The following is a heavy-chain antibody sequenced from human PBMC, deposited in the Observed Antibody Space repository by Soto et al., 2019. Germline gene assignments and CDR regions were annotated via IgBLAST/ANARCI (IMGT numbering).Heavy chain of an antibody. CDR2: ISDDGSNK. CDR3: AKDLTMIVVVLDY. J-gene: IGHJ4*02. CDR1: GFTLTSYG. Sequence: GGSMRLSCAASGFTLTSYGMHWVRHAPGKGLEWVAVISDDGSNKYYADSVKGRFTISRDNSKNTLYLQMNSLRAEDTAVYYCAKDLTMIVVVLDYWGQGTLVTVSS. D-gene: IGHD3-22*01. V-gene: IGHV3-30*18.